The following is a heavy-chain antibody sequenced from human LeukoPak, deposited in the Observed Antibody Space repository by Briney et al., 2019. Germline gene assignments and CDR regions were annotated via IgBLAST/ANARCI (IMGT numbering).Heavy chain of an antibody. CDR1: GGSISSSSYY. Sequence: ASETLSLTCSVSGGSISSSSYYWGWIRQPPGKGLEWIGSIYYSGSTYYNPSLKSRVTISVDTSKNQFSLKLSSVTAADTAVYYWSRLLLYFSGCSLLGFLGQGTLVTVSS. V-gene: IGHV4-39*01. CDR3: SRLLLYFSGCSLLGF. CDR2: IYYSGST. J-gene: IGHJ5*01. D-gene: IGHD2-15*01.